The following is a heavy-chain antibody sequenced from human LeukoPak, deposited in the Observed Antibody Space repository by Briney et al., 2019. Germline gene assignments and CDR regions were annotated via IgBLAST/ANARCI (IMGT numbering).Heavy chain of an antibody. V-gene: IGHV1-18*01. CDR2: ISGNNDNP. CDR1: GYTFSNFG. J-gene: IGHJ4*02. Sequence: ASVKLSCKASGYTFSNFGISWVRQAPGQGLEWMGWISGNNDNPNYGQKLQGRFTVTTDSSMSTAYMELRNLRSDDTAVYYCARDGTSTDDHWGQGTLVTVSS. D-gene: IGHD2-2*01. CDR3: ARDGTSTDDH.